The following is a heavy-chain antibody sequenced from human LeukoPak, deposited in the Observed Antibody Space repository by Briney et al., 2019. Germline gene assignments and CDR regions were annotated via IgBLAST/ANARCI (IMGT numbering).Heavy chain of an antibody. CDR3: AKWGDYDILTGYYVSDF. J-gene: IGHJ4*02. V-gene: IGHV3-23*01. CDR1: GFIFRNYA. CDR2: ITGSGDTS. Sequence: GASLRLSCAASGFIFRNYAMSWVRQAPGKGLEWVSAITGSGDTSYYADSVKGRFTISRDNSKNTLYVEMNTLRAEDTAVYYCAKWGDYDILTGYYVSDFWGQGTLVTVSS. D-gene: IGHD3-9*01.